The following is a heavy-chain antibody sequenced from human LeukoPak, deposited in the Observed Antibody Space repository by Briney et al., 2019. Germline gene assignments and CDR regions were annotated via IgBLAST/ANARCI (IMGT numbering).Heavy chain of an antibody. J-gene: IGHJ4*02. D-gene: IGHD3-16*01. Sequence: GESLKISCKGSGYSFSNYWIGWVRQMPGKGLEWMGIIYPGDSDTRYSPSFQGQVTISADKSISTAYLQWSSLKASDSAMYYCARHYYDYVWGSYGIDYWGQGTLVTVSS. CDR1: GYSFSNYW. CDR3: ARHYYDYVWGSYGIDY. CDR2: IYPGDSDT. V-gene: IGHV5-51*01.